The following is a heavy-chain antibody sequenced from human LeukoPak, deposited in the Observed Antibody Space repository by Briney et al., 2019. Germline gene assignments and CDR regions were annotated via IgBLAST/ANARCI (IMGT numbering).Heavy chain of an antibody. CDR3: ARVRYSYHYFDY. Sequence: GGSLRLSCAASGFTFSDYHMSWIRQAPGKGLEWVSYISSSGSTIYYAGSVRGRFTISRDNAKNSLYLQMNSLRAEDTAVYYCARVRYSYHYFDYWGQGTLVTVSS. D-gene: IGHD5-18*01. CDR1: GFTFSDYH. CDR2: ISSSGSTI. V-gene: IGHV3-11*01. J-gene: IGHJ4*02.